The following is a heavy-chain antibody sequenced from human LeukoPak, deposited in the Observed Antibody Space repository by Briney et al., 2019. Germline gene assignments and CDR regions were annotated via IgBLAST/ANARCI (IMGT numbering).Heavy chain of an antibody. Sequence: GGSLRLSCAASGFTFSNYVMSWVRQAPGKGLEWVSVISGSGDGTYYADSVKGRFTISRDNSKNTLYLQMNSLRDEDTAIYYCAKVRDYYDSSGYGEYFQLWGQGTLVTVSS. CDR2: ISGSGDGT. CDR3: AKVRDYYDSSGYGEYFQL. V-gene: IGHV3-23*01. D-gene: IGHD3-22*01. CDR1: GFTFSNYV. J-gene: IGHJ1*01.